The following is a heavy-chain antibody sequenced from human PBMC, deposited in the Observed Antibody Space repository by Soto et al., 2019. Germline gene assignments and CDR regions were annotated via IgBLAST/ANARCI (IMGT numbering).Heavy chain of an antibody. CDR2: VHHSGRT. V-gene: IGHV4-31*03. CDR1: GGSISTSGSY. D-gene: IGHD5-12*01. Sequence: PSETLSLTCTVSGGSISTSGSYWSWIRQSPGRGLEWLGYVHHSGRTYYNPSLKSRLKMSVDTSKNQFSLSLTSVTVADTAVYYCARDRDYFDNSGYLHCFDFWGQGTLVTVSS. J-gene: IGHJ4*02. CDR3: ARDRDYFDNSGYLHCFDF.